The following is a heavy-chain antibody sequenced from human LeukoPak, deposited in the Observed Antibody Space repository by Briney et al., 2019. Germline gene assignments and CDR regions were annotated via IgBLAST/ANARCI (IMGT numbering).Heavy chain of an antibody. Sequence: PGGSLRLSCAASGFTFSTSWMHWVRLAPGKGLVWVSRISGDGGSTTYAESVKGRFTISRDNAKSTVYLQMNSLRAEDSAVYYCAKGWGIAAAGTPFDYWGQGTLVTVSS. CDR2: ISGDGGST. D-gene: IGHD6-13*01. V-gene: IGHV3-74*01. CDR1: GFTFSTSW. CDR3: AKGWGIAAAGTPFDY. J-gene: IGHJ4*02.